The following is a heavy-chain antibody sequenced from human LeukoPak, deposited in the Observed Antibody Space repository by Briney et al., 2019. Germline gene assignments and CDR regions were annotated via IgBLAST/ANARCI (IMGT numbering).Heavy chain of an antibody. CDR3: ARDVGGSLDY. CDR2: IKEDASAK. V-gene: IGHV3-7*01. Sequence: GGSLRLSCAASGFTFSTYWMAWVRQAPGKGLEWVANIKEDASAKHQADSVKGRFTISRDNAQNSVYLQMSSLRGEDTAAYYCARDVGGSLDYWGQGILVTVSS. J-gene: IGHJ4*02. CDR1: GFTFSTYW. D-gene: IGHD1-26*01.